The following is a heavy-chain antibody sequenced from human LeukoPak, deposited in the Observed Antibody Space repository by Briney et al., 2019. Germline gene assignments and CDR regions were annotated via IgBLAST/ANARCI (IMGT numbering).Heavy chain of an antibody. CDR1: GFTFSSYG. CDR2: ISYDGSNK. V-gene: IGHV3-30*18. CDR3: AKGGVEMATIGHNWFDP. Sequence: PGGSLRLSCAASGFTFSSYGMHWVRQAPGKGLEWVAVISYDGSNKYYADSVKGRFTISRDNSKNTLYLQMNSLRAEDTAVYYCAKGGVEMATIGHNWFDPWGQGTLVTVSS. J-gene: IGHJ5*02. D-gene: IGHD5-24*01.